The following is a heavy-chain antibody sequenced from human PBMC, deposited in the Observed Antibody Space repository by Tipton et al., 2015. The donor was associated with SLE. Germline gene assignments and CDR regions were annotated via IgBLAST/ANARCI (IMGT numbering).Heavy chain of an antibody. V-gene: IGHV4-34*01. CDR3: ARETRVDATFSKYNRFDP. CDR2: INDRGRT. J-gene: IGHJ5*02. CDR1: DGSFSGYY. D-gene: IGHD1-26*01. Sequence: TLSLTCALYDGSFSGYYWNWIRQPPGKGLEWIGEINDRGRTNYSPALKIRVTISVDKSTNHLSLKLHSVTAADTALYYCARETRVDATFSKYNRFDPWGQGALVSDS.